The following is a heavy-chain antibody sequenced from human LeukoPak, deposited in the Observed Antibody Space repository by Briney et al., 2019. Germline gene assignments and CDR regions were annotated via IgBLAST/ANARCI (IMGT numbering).Heavy chain of an antibody. Sequence: GASVKVSCKASGYTFTGYYMHWVRQAPGQGLEWMGWINPNSGGTNYAQKFQGRVTITRDTSISTAYMELSRLRSDDTAVYYCAREYYDILTGFDNWFDPWGQGTLVTVSS. V-gene: IGHV1-2*02. CDR1: GYTFTGYY. D-gene: IGHD3-9*01. CDR2: INPNSGGT. CDR3: AREYYDILTGFDNWFDP. J-gene: IGHJ5*02.